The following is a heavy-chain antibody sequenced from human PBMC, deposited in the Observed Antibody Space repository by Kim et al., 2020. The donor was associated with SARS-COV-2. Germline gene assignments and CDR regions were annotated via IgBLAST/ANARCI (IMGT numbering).Heavy chain of an antibody. J-gene: IGHJ6*02. V-gene: IGHV4-31*03. CDR1: GGSISSGGYY. CDR2: IYYSGST. CDR3: ARDPLKNPLLLGYYDYYGMDV. Sequence: SETLSLTCTVSGGSISSGGYYWSWIRQHPGKGLEWIGYIYYSGSTYYNPSLKRRVTITVDTSKNQFSLKLSSVTAADTAVYYCARDPLKNPLLLGYYDYYGMDVGGQGTTVTVSS.